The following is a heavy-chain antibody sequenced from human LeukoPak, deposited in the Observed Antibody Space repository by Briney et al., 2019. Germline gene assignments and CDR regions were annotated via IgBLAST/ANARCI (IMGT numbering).Heavy chain of an antibody. CDR2: IYYSGST. CDR1: GGSISSYY. Sequence: SETLSLTCTVSGGSISSYYWSWIRQPPGKGLEWIGYIYYSGSTNYNPSLKSRVTISVDTSKNQFSLKLSSVTAADTAVYYCARSRETYYYGSGSYEVDYWGQGTLVTVSS. D-gene: IGHD3-10*01. J-gene: IGHJ4*02. V-gene: IGHV4-59*08. CDR3: ARSRETYYYGSGSYEVDY.